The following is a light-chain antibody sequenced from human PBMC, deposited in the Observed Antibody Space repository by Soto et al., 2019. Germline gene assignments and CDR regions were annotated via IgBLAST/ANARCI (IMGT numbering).Light chain of an antibody. CDR3: ISYTTNSTPVV. CDR2: EVT. CDR1: RGDIGGYNY. J-gene: IGLJ2*01. Sequence: QSVLTQPASVSGSPGQSITISCTGTRGDIGGYNYVAWYQQHPGKAPKLLISEVTNRPSGVSNRFSGSKSGNTASLPISGRQSEDEADYYCISYTTNSTPVVFGGGTKLTV. V-gene: IGLV2-14*01.